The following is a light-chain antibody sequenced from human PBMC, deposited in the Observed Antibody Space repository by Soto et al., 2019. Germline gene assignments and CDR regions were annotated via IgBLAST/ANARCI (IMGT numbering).Light chain of an antibody. V-gene: IGKV1-9*01. J-gene: IGKJ4*02. Sequence: DIQLTQSPSFLSASVGDRVTICCRASQDISDYLAWYQQRPGKAPKLLIYAASTLQGGVPSRFSGSGSGTEFTLTISSLQPEDFATYSCQQLNSYPLPFGGGTKVDIK. CDR3: QQLNSYPLP. CDR2: AAS. CDR1: QDISDY.